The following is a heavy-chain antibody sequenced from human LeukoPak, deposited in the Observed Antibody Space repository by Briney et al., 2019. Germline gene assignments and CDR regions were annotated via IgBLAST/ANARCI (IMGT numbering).Heavy chain of an antibody. Sequence: GALRLSCAASGFTVSSNYMNWVRQAPGKGLEWVSVIYDGGSTYYSDAVRGRFTISRDNSKNTLYLQMNSLRAEDTAVYYCAKGTYSGTYKAIDYWGQGTLVTVSS. CDR3: AKGTYSGTYKAIDY. J-gene: IGHJ4*02. CDR2: IYDGGST. CDR1: GFTVSSNY. D-gene: IGHD1-26*01. V-gene: IGHV3-53*01.